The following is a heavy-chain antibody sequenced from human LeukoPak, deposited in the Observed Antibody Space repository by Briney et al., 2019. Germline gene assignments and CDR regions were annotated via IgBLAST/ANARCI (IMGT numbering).Heavy chain of an antibody. CDR1: GDSISSGGYY. D-gene: IGHD2-15*01. Sequence: SETLSLTCTVSGDSISSGGYYWSWVRQHPGKGLEWIGYIYYSGSTYYNPSLKSRVTISVDTSKNQFSLKLSSVTAADTAVYYCARLNIVDNWFDPWGQGTLVTVSS. V-gene: IGHV4-31*03. CDR3: ARLNIVDNWFDP. J-gene: IGHJ5*02. CDR2: IYYSGST.